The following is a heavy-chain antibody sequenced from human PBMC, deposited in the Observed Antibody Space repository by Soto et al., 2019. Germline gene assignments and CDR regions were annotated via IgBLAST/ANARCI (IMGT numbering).Heavy chain of an antibody. CDR3: ARGVGSSPPRY. CDR1: GGSISSGGSS. CDR2: IYDSGSP. D-gene: IGHD1-26*01. J-gene: IGHJ4*02. V-gene: IGHV4-61*08. Sequence: SETLSLTCAVSGGSISSGGSSWSWIRQPPGQALEWIGYIYDSGSPYYNPSLRSRVIISADTSKNQISLKLTSATAADTAVYYCARGVGSSPPRYWGRGTLVTVSS.